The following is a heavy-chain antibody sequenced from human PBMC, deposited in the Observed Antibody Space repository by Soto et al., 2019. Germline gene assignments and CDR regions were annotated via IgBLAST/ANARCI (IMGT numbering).Heavy chain of an antibody. CDR2: IYYSGST. Sequence: SETLSLTCTVSGGSISSYYWSWIRQPPGKGLEWIGYIYYSGSTNYNPSLKGRVTISVDTSKNQFSLKLSSVTAADTAVYYCARSTGQLDAFDIWGQGTMVTVSS. D-gene: IGHD6-6*01. CDR3: ARSTGQLDAFDI. CDR1: GGSISSYY. V-gene: IGHV4-59*01. J-gene: IGHJ3*02.